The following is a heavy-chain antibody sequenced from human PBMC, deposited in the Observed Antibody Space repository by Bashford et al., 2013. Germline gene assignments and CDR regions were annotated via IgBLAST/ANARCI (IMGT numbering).Heavy chain of an antibody. CDR2: IDPSDSYT. J-gene: IGHJ2*01. Sequence: GESLKISCKGSEYSFTNNWITWVRQMPGKGLEWMGRIDPSDSYTNYSPSFQGHVTISVDKSSNTAYLQWSSLKASDTAMYYCARLVVTTATWYFDLWGRAPWSPSPQ. CDR3: ARLVVTTATWYFDL. CDR1: EYSFTNNW. V-gene: IGHV5-10-1*01. D-gene: IGHD2-15*01.